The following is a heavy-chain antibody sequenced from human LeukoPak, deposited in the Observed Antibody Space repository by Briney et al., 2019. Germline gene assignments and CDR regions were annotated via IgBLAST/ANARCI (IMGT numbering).Heavy chain of an antibody. V-gene: IGHV3-21*01. CDR2: ISSSSSYI. D-gene: IGHD3-3*01. CDR3: ARVRNYDFWSGKDYFDY. J-gene: IGHJ4*02. Sequence: TGGSLRLSCAASGFTFSSYSMNWVRQAPGKGLEWVSSISSSSSYIYYADSVKGRFTISRDNAKNSLYLQMNSLRAEDTAVYYCARVRNYDFWSGKDYFDYWGQGTLVTVSS. CDR1: GFTFSSYS.